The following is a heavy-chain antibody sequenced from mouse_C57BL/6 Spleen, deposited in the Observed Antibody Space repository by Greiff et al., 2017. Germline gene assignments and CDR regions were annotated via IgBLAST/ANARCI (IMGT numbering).Heavy chain of an antibody. Sequence: EVKLVESGGGLVKPGGSLKLSCAASGFTFSDYGMHWVRQAPEKGLEWVAYISSGSSTIYYADTVKGRFTFSRDNAKNTLYLQMTSLRSEDTAMYYCARHCNNGMDDWGQGTTVTVSS. CDR2: ISSGSSTI. D-gene: IGHD2-1*01. J-gene: IGHJ4*01. CDR3: ARHCNNGMDD. V-gene: IGHV5-17*01. CDR1: GFTFSDYG.